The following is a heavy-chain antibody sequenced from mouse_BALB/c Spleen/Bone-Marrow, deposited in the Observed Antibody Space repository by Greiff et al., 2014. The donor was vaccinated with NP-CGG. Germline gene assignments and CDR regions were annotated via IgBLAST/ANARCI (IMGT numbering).Heavy chain of an antibody. CDR1: GYSFTGYY. CDR3: ARYGTYYYAMDY. D-gene: IGHD1-1*01. V-gene: IGHV1-26*01. J-gene: IGHJ4*01. CDR2: VNPNNGGT. Sequence: EVQLQQSGPDLVKPEASVKISCKASGYSFTGYYMHWVKQSHGKSLEWIGRVNPNNGGTSYNQRFKDKAILTVDKSSSTAYMEIRSLTSEDSAVYFCARYGTYYYAMDYWGQGTSVTVSS.